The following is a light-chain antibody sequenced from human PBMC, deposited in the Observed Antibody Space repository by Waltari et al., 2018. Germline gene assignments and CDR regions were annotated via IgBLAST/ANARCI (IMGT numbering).Light chain of an antibody. CDR1: QSVSSSY. V-gene: IGKV3-20*01. J-gene: IGKJ4*01. CDR2: GAS. Sequence: EIVLTQSPGTLSLSPGERATLSCRASQSVSSSYLAWYQQKPGQAPRLLIYGASSRATGIPDRFSGSGSGTHFTFTISRLEPEDFAVYYCQQYGSSPRITFGGGTKVEIK. CDR3: QQYGSSPRIT.